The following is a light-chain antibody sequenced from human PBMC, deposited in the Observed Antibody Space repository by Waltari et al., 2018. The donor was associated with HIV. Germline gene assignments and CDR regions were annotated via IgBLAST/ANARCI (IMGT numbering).Light chain of an antibody. J-gene: IGLJ2*01. Sequence: SSDVGGYNYVSWYQQHPGKAPKLMIYDVSNRPSGVSNRFSGPKSGNTASLTISGLQAEDEADYYCSSYTSSSVVFGGGTKLTVL. CDR1: SSDVGGYNY. V-gene: IGLV2-14*03. CDR2: DVS. CDR3: SSYTSSSVV.